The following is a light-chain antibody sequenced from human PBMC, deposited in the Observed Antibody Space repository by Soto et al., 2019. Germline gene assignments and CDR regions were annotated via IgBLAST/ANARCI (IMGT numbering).Light chain of an antibody. CDR1: QGIDNW. J-gene: IGKJ2*01. CDR3: QRTNSFPPYT. Sequence: DIQMTQSPSSVSASVGDRVTITCRASQGIDNWLAWYQQKPGKAPKILIYSASTLQDGVPSRFSGSGYGTDFTLTISNLQPEDFATYFCQRTNSFPPYTFGQGPKLEI. CDR2: SAS. V-gene: IGKV1-12*01.